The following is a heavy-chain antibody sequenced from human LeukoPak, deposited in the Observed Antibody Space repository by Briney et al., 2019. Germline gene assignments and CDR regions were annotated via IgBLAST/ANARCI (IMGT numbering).Heavy chain of an antibody. J-gene: IGHJ5*02. CDR1: GGSLSSYY. CDR3: ARAAPLRQVWFDP. CDR2: IYYSGST. Sequence: SETLSLTCTVSGGSLSSYYWSWIRQPPGKGLEWIGYIYYSGSTNYNPSLKSRVTISVDTSKTQFSLKLSSVTAADTAVYYCARAAPLRQVWFDPWGQGTLVTVSS. V-gene: IGHV4-59*01.